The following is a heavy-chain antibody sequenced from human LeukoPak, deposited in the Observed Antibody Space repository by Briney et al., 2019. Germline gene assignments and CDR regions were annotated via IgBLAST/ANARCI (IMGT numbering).Heavy chain of an antibody. D-gene: IGHD3-9*01. J-gene: IGHJ4*02. CDR2: IKSKTDGGTT. Sequence: PGGSLRLSCAASGFTFSNAWMSWVRQAPGKGLEWVGRIKSKTDGGTTDYAAPVKGRFTISRDDSKNTLYLQMNSLKTEDTAVYYCTSYYDILTGYGPIDYWGQGTLVTVSS. V-gene: IGHV3-15*01. CDR3: TSYYDILTGYGPIDY. CDR1: GFTFSNAW.